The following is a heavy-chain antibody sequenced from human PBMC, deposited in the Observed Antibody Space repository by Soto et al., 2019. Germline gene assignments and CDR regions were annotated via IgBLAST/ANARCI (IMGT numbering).Heavy chain of an antibody. CDR2: IYHNGST. CDR1: GGSISSGGYS. D-gene: IGHD3-3*01. Sequence: PSETLSLTCAVSGGSISSGGYSWSWIRQPPGKGLEWIGYIYHNGSTYYNPSLKSRVTISVDRSKNQFSLKLSSVTAADTAVYYCARGFYDFWSGYYTGGAWYFDLWGRGTLVTVSS. CDR3: ARGFYDFWSGYYTGGAWYFDL. J-gene: IGHJ2*01. V-gene: IGHV4-30-2*01.